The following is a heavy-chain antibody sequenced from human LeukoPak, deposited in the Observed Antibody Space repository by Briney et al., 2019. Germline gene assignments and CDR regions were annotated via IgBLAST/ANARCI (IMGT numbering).Heavy chain of an antibody. CDR3: ARHRPLGWLRDYYYGMDV. J-gene: IGHJ6*02. D-gene: IGHD5-12*01. CDR1: GGSISSYY. Sequence: PSETLSLTCTVSGGSISSYYWSWIRQPPGKGLEWIGYIYYSGSTNYNPSLKSRVTISVDTSKNQFSLKLSSVTAADTAVYYCARHRPLGWLRDYYYGMDVWGQGTTVTVSS. V-gene: IGHV4-59*08. CDR2: IYYSGST.